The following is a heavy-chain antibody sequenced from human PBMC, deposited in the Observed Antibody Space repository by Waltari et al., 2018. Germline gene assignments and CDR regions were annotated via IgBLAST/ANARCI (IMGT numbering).Heavy chain of an antibody. CDR1: GGSISSYY. V-gene: IGHV4-59*01. Sequence: QVQLQESGPGLVKPSETLSLTCTVSGGSISSYYWSWIRQPPGKGLEWIGYIYYSGSTNYNPSLKSRVTISVDTSKNQFSLKLSSVTAADTAVYYCARDRGGYFDYWGQGTLVTVSS. CDR3: ARDRGGYFDY. CDR2: IYYSGST. J-gene: IGHJ4*02.